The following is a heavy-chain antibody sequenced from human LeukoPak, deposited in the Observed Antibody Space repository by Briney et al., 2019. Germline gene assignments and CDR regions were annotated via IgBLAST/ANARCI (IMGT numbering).Heavy chain of an antibody. D-gene: IGHD3-9*01. CDR2: ISAYNGNT. Sequence: ASVKVSCKASGYTFTSYGISWVRQAPGQGLEWMGWISAYNGNTNYAQKLQGRVTMTTDTSTSTAYMELRSLRSDDTAVYYCARSGFWYYDILTGSYYFDYWGQGTLVTVSS. CDR3: ARSGFWYYDILTGSYYFDY. V-gene: IGHV1-18*01. J-gene: IGHJ4*02. CDR1: GYTFTSYG.